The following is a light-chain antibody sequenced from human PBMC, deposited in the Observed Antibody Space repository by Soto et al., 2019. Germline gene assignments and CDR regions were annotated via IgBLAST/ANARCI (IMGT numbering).Light chain of an antibody. Sequence: ETVMTQSPATLSVSPGERATLSCRASQSISSNLAWYQQKPGQAPRLLIYGASTRATGIPARFTGSGSGTEFTLTISSLQSEECAVYYCQQYNNWPPWTFGQGNK. V-gene: IGKV3-15*01. CDR1: QSISSN. CDR2: GAS. J-gene: IGKJ1*01. CDR3: QQYNNWPPWT.